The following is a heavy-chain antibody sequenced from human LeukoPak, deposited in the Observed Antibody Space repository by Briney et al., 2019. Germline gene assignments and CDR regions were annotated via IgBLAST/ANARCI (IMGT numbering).Heavy chain of an antibody. CDR1: GFTFSSYS. V-gene: IGHV3-21*01. CDR2: ISSSSSYI. D-gene: IGHD6-13*01. CDR3: ARRAAGQGGYYYYMDA. Sequence: PGGSLRLPCAASGFTFSSYSMNWVRQAPGKGLEWVSSISSSSSYIYYADSVKGRFTISRDNAKNSLYLQMNSLRAEDTAVYYCARRAAGQGGYYYYMDAWGKGTTVTVSS. J-gene: IGHJ6*03.